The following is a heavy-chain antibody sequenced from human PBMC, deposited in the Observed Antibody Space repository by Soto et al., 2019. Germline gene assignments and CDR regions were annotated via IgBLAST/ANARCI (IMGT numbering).Heavy chain of an antibody. J-gene: IGHJ4*02. D-gene: IGHD6-19*01. V-gene: IGHV3-30*03. CDR1: GFPFSSYG. CDR3: ARDVNAGSGWPLNFDQ. Sequence: GGSLRLSCAASGFPFSSYGVHWVRLAPGKGLEWVAVISFDGRNKYYGDSVKGRFTISRDNSKNTLYLQMNSLRVEDTAVYYCARDVNAGSGWPLNFDQWGQGTTVTVSS. CDR2: ISFDGRNK.